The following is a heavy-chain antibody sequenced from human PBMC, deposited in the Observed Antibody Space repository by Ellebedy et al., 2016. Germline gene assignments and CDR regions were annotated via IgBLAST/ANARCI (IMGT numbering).Heavy chain of an antibody. J-gene: IGHJ4*02. Sequence: SETLSLXCAVSGGSISSSNWWSWVRQPPGKGLEWIGEIYHSGSTNYNPSLKSRVTISVDKSKNQFSLKLSSVTAADTAVYYCATQNLDYGDYYFDYWGQGTLVTVSS. CDR2: IYHSGST. CDR3: ATQNLDYGDYYFDY. D-gene: IGHD4-17*01. CDR1: GGSISSSNW. V-gene: IGHV4-4*02.